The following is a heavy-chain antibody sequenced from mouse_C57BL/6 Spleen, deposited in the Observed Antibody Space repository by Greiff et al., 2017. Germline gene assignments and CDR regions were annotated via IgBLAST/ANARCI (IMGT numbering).Heavy chain of an antibody. V-gene: IGHV5-9-1*02. J-gene: IGHJ4*01. CDR3: TRGRTSYAMDY. CDR1: GFTFSSYA. CDR2: ISSGGDYI. Sequence: EVMLVESGEGLVKPGGSLKLSCAASGFTFSSYAMSWVRQTPEKRLEWVAYISSGGDYIYYADTVKGRFTISRDNARNTLYLQMSSLKSEDTAMYYCTRGRTSYAMDYWGQGTSVTVSS.